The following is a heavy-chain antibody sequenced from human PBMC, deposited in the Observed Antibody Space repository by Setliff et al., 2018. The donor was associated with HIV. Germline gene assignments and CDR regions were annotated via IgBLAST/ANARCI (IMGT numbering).Heavy chain of an antibody. CDR3: ARATAAWDDAFDI. V-gene: IGHV3-21*01. D-gene: IGHD6-13*01. CDR1: GFPVSYYI. CDR2: ISRSNSYI. Sequence: GGSLRLSCAASGFPVSYYIMNWVRQAPGKGLEWVSFISRSNSYIYYADSVKGRFTISRDNAKNPLYLQMNSLRAEDTAVYYCARATAAWDDAFDIWGQGTMVTVSS. J-gene: IGHJ3*02.